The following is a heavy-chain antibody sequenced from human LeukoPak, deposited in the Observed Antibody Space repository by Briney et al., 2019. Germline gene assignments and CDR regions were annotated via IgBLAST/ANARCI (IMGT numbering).Heavy chain of an antibody. V-gene: IGHV3-21*01. J-gene: IGHJ6*02. CDR2: ISSSSSYI. CDR1: GFTFSSYS. D-gene: IGHD2-2*01. Sequence: GGSLRLSCAASGFTFSSYSMNGVRQAPGKGLEWVSSISSSSSYIYYVDSVKGRFTISRDNAKNSLYLQMNSLRAEDTAVYYCARGGLHCSSTSCYEEYYYYGMDVWGQGTTVTVSS. CDR3: ARGGLHCSSTSCYEEYYYYGMDV.